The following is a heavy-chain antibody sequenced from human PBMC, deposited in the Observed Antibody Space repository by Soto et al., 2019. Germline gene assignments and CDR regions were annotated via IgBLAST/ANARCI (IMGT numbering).Heavy chain of an antibody. V-gene: IGHV5-51*01. J-gene: IGHJ4*02. CDR3: VRLDYYDSSPPYY. Sequence: GESLKISCKGSGYSFTSYWIGWVRQMPGKGLEWRGIIYPGDSDTRYSPSFQGQVTISTDKSINAAYLQWSSLKASDTAMYYCVRLDYYDSSPPYYWGQGTQVTV. D-gene: IGHD3-22*01. CDR2: IYPGDSDT. CDR1: GYSFTSYW.